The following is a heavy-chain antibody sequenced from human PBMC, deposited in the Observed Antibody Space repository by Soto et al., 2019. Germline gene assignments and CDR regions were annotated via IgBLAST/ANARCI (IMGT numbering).Heavy chain of an antibody. D-gene: IGHD3-9*01. CDR1: GFTVISNY. CDR2: IYSGGST. V-gene: IGHV3-53*01. CDR3: ARDRAHYDILTGYRYFDY. Sequence: WGSLRLSCAASGFTVISNYMSFFRHSPFKWLEWVSVIYSGGSTYYADSVKGRFTISRDNSKNTLYLQMNSLRAEDTAVYYCARDRAHYDILTGYRYFDYWGQGTLVTVSS. J-gene: IGHJ4*02.